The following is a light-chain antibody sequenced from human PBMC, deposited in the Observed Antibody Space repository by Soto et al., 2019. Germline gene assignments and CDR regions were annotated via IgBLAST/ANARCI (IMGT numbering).Light chain of an antibody. J-gene: IGKJ2*01. V-gene: IGKV1-33*01. Sequence: DIQMTQSPFSLSASVGDRVTITCQASQDISNYLNWFQQKPGQAPKLLIYAASNLKTAVPSMFSGSGSGTDFSLVSRSLLFPGAVTLSRQQYGNLYTFRQATKLKIK. CDR1: QDISNY. CDR2: AAS. CDR3: QQYGNLYT.